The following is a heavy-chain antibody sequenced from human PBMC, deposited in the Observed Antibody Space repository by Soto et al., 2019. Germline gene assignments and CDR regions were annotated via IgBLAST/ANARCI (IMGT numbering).Heavy chain of an antibody. CDR2: INSDGSST. CDR1: GFTFSSYW. D-gene: IGHD6-6*01. J-gene: IGHJ4*02. CDR3: AREGYSSSPEFDY. V-gene: IGHV3-74*01. Sequence: GGSLRLSCAASGFTFSSYWMHWVRQAPGKGLVWVSRINSDGSSTSYADSVKGRFTISRDNAKNTLYLQMNSLRAEDTAVYYCAREGYSSSPEFDYWGQGTLVTVSS.